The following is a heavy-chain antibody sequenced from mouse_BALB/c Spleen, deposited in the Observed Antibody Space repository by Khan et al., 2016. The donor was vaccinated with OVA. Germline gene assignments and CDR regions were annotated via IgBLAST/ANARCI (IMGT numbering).Heavy chain of an antibody. J-gene: IGHJ3*01. CDR2: ISDLAYTF. V-gene: IGHV5-15*02. CDR1: GFTFSDYG. CDR3: ARGGGTGPFAY. Sequence: EVELVESGGGLVQPGGSRKLSCAASGFTFSDYGMAWVRQAPGKGPEWVAFISDLAYTFYYADTVTGRFTLSRENAKNTLYLEMRSLRSGDTVMYYCARGGGTGPFAYWGQGTLVTVSA.